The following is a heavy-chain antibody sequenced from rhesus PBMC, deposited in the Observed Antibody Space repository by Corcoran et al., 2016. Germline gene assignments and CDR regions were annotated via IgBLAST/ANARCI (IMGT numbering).Heavy chain of an antibody. CDR3: ASIVVVVFALNRFDV. CDR1: GVSITVYFY. Sequence: QVQLQESGPGLVKPSETLSLTSTVPGVSITVYFYRSWTRPPPGPGLEWIGGIDGNSASTYNNPSIKSRVTISKDTSKNQFSLKLSSVTAADTAVYYCASIVVVVFALNRFDVWGPGVLVTVSS. D-gene: IGHD2-39*02. CDR2: IDGNSAST. V-gene: IGHV4-143*01. J-gene: IGHJ5-1*01.